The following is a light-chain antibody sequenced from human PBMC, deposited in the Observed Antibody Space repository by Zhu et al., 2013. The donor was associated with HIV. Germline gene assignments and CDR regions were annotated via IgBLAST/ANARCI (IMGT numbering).Light chain of an antibody. V-gene: IGKV1-5*01. CDR3: QQYNNSPYT. CDR2: SAS. Sequence: IQMTQSPSTLSASVGDRVTITCRASQNIGDSVAWYQQKPGKAPNVLIYSASSLISGVPSRFSGSGSATEFTLTVSSLQADDFATYYCQQYNNSPYTFGQGTKVEIK. CDR1: QNIGDS. J-gene: IGKJ2*01.